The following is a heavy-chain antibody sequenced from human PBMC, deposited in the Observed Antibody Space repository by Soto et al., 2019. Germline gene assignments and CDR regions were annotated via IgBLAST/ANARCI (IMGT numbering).Heavy chain of an antibody. CDR3: TREMGSYFNYGMDV. Sequence: GASVKVSCKATGYTFTDYYMHWVRQAPGQGLGWMGWVNPNSGGTKYAQRFQEWVTMTTDTAINTAYMELRRLKSGDTAVYYCTREMGSYFNYGMDVWGQGTTVTVS. J-gene: IGHJ6*02. CDR1: GYTFTDYY. D-gene: IGHD2-8*01. V-gene: IGHV1-2*04. CDR2: VNPNSGGT.